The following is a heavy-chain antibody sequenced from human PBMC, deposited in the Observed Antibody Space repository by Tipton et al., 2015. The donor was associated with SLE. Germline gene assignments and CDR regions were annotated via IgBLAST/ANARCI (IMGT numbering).Heavy chain of an antibody. CDR1: DGSISSSSYY. D-gene: IGHD1-26*01. J-gene: IGHJ4*02. Sequence: TLSLTCTVSDGSISSSSYYWGWIRQPPGKGLEWIGSIYYSGSTYYNPSLKSRVTISVDTSKNQFSLKLTSVTAADTAVYYCARDGMVGGTDYLDYWGQGTLVTVSS. CDR2: IYYSGST. CDR3: ARDGMVGGTDYLDY. V-gene: IGHV4-39*07.